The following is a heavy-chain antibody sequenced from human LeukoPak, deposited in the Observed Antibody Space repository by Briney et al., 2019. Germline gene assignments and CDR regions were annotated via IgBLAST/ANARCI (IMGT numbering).Heavy chain of an antibody. D-gene: IGHD3-16*02. CDR1: GFTFSSYW. Sequence: GGSLRLSCAASGFTFSSYWMSWVRQAPGKGLEWVANIKQDGSEKYYVDSVKGRFTISRDNSKNTLYLQMNSLRAEDTAVYYCASDYVWGSYRYPDYWGQGTLVTVSS. V-gene: IGHV3-7*03. J-gene: IGHJ4*02. CDR2: IKQDGSEK. CDR3: ASDYVWGSYRYPDY.